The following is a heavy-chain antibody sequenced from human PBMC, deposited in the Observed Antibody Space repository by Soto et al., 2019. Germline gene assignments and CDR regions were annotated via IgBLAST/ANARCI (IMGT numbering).Heavy chain of an antibody. CDR3: ARDCESGFDI. J-gene: IGHJ3*02. Sequence: EVQLVESGGGLVQQGGSLRLSCEASAFTLSSDWMSWVRQATGKGLEWVANIKPDGSEKYYVDSVKGRFTISRDNTKNSLYLQMSTLRPEDTAIYYCARDCESGFDIWGQGALVSVSS. CDR2: IKPDGSEK. CDR1: AFTLSSDW. V-gene: IGHV3-7*01.